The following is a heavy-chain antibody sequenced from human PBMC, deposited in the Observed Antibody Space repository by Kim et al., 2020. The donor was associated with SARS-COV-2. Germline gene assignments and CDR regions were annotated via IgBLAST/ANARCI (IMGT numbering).Heavy chain of an antibody. D-gene: IGHD3-16*02. CDR3: AKDPGTITFGGVIVIGAFDY. Sequence: GGSLRLSCAASGFTFSSYAMSWVRQAPGKGLEWVSAISGSGGSTYYAHSVKGRFTISRDNSKNTLYLQMNSLRAEDTAVYYCAKDPGTITFGGVIVIGAFDYWGQGTLVTVSS. CDR2: ISGSGGST. CDR1: GFTFSSYA. V-gene: IGHV3-23*01. J-gene: IGHJ4*02.